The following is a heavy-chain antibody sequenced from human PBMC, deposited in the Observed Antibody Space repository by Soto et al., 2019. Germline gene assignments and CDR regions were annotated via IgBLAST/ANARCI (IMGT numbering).Heavy chain of an antibody. V-gene: IGHV4-39*01. CDR3: ARHLGVQYQRSHLWWFDP. Sequence: SETLSLTCSVSDGSISSGSYYWGWLRQPPGKGLEWIGSIFNSGTMYYNPSLKSRVTISVDTSKNQFSLKLNSVTAADTAVYYCARHLGVQYQRSHLWWFDPWGQGTLVTVSS. CDR2: IFNSGTM. CDR1: DGSISSGSYY. J-gene: IGHJ5*02. D-gene: IGHD2-2*01.